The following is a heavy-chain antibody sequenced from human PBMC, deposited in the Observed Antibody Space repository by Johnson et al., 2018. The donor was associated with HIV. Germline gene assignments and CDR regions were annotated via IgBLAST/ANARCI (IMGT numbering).Heavy chain of an antibody. CDR1: GFTFSSYA. CDR2: ISYDGSNK. V-gene: IGHV3-30*04. D-gene: IGHD4-23*01. CDR3: AKDRGDYGGNRDAFDI. J-gene: IGHJ3*02. Sequence: QVQLVESGGGVVQPGRSLRLSCAASGFTFSSYAMHWVRQAPGKGLEWVALISYDGSNKYYGDSVKGRFTISRDSYKNTLYLQMNSLRAEDTAVYYCAKDRGDYGGNRDAFDIWGQGTMVTVSS.